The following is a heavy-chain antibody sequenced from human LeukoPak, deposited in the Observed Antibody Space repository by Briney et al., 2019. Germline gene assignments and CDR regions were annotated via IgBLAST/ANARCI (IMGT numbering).Heavy chain of an antibody. CDR1: GFTFSGYS. V-gene: IGHV3-21*01. J-gene: IGHJ3*02. D-gene: IGHD2-2*01. CDR2: ISSSSSYI. CDR3: ARAGGYCSSTSCYLTALDI. Sequence: GGSLRLSCAASGFTFSGYSMNWVRQAPGKGLEWVSSISSSSSYIYYADSVKGRFTISRDNAKNSLYLQMNSLRAEDTAVYYCARAGGYCSSTSCYLTALDIWGQGTMVTVSS.